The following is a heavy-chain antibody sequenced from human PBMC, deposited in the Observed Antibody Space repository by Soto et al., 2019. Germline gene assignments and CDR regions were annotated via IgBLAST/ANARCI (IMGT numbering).Heavy chain of an antibody. CDR1: GGPISSYY. CDR2: IYYSGST. J-gene: IGHJ4*02. CDR3: ARRYGDCFDY. Sequence: SETLSLTCTVSGGPISSYYWSWIRQPPGKGLEWIGYIYYSGSTNYNPSLKSRVTISVDTSKNQFSLNLSSVTAADTAVYYCARRYGDCFDYWGQGTLVSVSS. V-gene: IGHV4-59*08. D-gene: IGHD4-17*01.